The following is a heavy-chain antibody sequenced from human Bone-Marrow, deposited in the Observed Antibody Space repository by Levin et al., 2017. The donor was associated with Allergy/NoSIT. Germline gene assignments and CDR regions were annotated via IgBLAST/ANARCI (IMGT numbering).Heavy chain of an antibody. Sequence: SETLSLTCTVSGASISSYYWTWIRQPPGKGLEWIGHIYNSGNTNYKSYLKSRVSITVDTTTNQFFLKLTSMTDADTAVYSCATDSGYSSAGRLYCDYWGQGILVTVSS. V-gene: IGHV4-59*01. D-gene: IGHD5-18*01. J-gene: IGHJ4*02. CDR2: IYNSGNT. CDR3: ATDSGYSSAGRLYCDY. CDR1: GASISSYY.